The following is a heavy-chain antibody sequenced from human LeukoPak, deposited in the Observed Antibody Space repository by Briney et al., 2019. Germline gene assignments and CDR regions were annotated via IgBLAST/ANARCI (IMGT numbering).Heavy chain of an antibody. D-gene: IGHD1-1*01. Sequence: PGGSLRLSCAASGFTFSSYGMHWVRQAPGKGLEWVAVISYDGSNKYYADSVKGRFTISRDNSKNTLYLQMNSLRAEDTAVYYCARDTYNWNDEHWLDPWGQGTLVTVSS. CDR3: ARDTYNWNDEHWLDP. CDR2: ISYDGSNK. CDR1: GFTFSSYG. J-gene: IGHJ5*02. V-gene: IGHV3-30*03.